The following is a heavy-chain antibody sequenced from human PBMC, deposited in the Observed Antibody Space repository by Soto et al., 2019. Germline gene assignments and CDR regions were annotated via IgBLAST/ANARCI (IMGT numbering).Heavy chain of an antibody. CDR1: GGSISSGGYS. D-gene: IGHD3-22*01. J-gene: IGHJ6*02. CDR3: ARQTVRGYYYYGMDV. V-gene: IGHV4-30-2*01. CDR2: IYHSGST. Sequence: QLQLQESGSGLVKPSQTLSLTCAVSGGSISSGGYSWSWIRQPPGKGLEWIGYIYHSGSTYYNPSLKSRVTISVDRSKNQFSLKLSSVTAADTAVYYCARQTVRGYYYYGMDVWGQGTTVTVSS.